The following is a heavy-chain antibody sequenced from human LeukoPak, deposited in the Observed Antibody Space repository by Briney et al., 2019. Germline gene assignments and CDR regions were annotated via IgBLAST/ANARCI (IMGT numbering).Heavy chain of an antibody. CDR1: GGSISIYY. CDR3: AREGVTKYYFDY. V-gene: IGHV4-59*01. D-gene: IGHD4-11*01. CDR2: IYYSGSP. Sequence: KPSETLSLTCTVSGGSISIYYWSWIRQPPGKRLEWIGYIYYSGSPDYNPSLKCRVTISVDTSKNQFSLNLSSLTAADTAVYYCAREGVTKYYFDYWGQGTLVTVSS. J-gene: IGHJ4*02.